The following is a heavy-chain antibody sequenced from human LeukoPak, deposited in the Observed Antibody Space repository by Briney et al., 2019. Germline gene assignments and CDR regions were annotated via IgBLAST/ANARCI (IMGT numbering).Heavy chain of an antibody. CDR1: GFTFGSYG. Sequence: GGSLRVSCAASGFTFGSYGMHWVRQAPGKGLEWVAVISYDGSNKYYADSVKGRFTISRDNSKNTLYLQMNSLRAEDTAVYYCAKGGGSYYDFDYWGQGTLVTVSS. CDR2: ISYDGSNK. J-gene: IGHJ4*02. V-gene: IGHV3-30*18. D-gene: IGHD1-26*01. CDR3: AKGGGSYYDFDY.